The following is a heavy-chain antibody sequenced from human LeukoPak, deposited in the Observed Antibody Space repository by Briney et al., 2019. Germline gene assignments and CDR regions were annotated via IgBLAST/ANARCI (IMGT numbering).Heavy chain of an antibody. CDR2: IRYDGSNK. CDR3: AREEEYYGSWIPGYFQH. D-gene: IGHD3-10*01. V-gene: IGHV3-30*02. J-gene: IGHJ1*01. Sequence: PGGSLRLSCAASGFTFSSYGMHWVRQAPGKGLEWVAFIRYDGSNKYYADSVKGRFTISRDNSKNTLYLQMNSLRAEDTAVYYCAREEEYYGSWIPGYFQHWGQGTLVTVSS. CDR1: GFTFSSYG.